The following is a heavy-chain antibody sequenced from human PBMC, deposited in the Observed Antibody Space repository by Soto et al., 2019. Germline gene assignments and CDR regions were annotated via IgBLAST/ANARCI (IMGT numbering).Heavy chain of an antibody. V-gene: IGHV3-33*01. CDR3: AREYGPSRYYFDY. D-gene: IGHD3-10*01. J-gene: IGHJ4*02. CDR2: IWHDGSNK. CDR1: GFTFRSYG. Sequence: QVQLVESGGGVVQPGRSLRLSCAASGFTFRSYGMHWVRQAPGKGLEWVALIWHDGSNKYYADSVKGRFTISRDNSKNTLYLQMNSLRVEDTAVYYCAREYGPSRYYFDYWGQGTLVTVSS.